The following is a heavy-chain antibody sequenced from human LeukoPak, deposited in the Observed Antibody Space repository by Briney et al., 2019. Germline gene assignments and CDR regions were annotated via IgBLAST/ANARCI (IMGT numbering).Heavy chain of an antibody. Sequence: ASVEVSCKASGYTFTSYYMHWVRQAPGQGLEWMGIINPSGGSTSYAQKFQGRVTMTRDTSTSTVYMELSSLRSEDTAVYYCARENTYYDFWSGYSYYYYYMDVWGKGTTVTVSS. CDR2: INPSGGST. J-gene: IGHJ6*03. CDR1: GYTFTSYY. CDR3: ARENTYYDFWSGYSYYYYYMDV. V-gene: IGHV1-46*03. D-gene: IGHD3-3*01.